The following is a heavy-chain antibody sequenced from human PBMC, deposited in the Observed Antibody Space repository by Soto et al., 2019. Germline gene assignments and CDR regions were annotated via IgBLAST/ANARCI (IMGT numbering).Heavy chain of an antibody. Sequence: PSQTLSLTCAISGDSVSSNSAAWNWIRQSPSRGLEWLGRTYYRSKWYNDYAVSVKSRITINPDTSKNQFSLQLNSVTPEDTAVYYCARDRREYSSSYLLYYYYGMDVWGQGTTVTVSS. J-gene: IGHJ6*02. D-gene: IGHD6-6*01. V-gene: IGHV6-1*01. CDR3: ARDRREYSSSYLLYYYYGMDV. CDR1: GDSVSSNSAA. CDR2: TYYRSKWYN.